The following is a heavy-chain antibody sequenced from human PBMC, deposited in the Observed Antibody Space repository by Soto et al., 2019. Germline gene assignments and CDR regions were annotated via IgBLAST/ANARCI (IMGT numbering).Heavy chain of an antibody. CDR2: INPNDGGT. CDR1: GYTFINYY. J-gene: IGHJ5*02. CDR3: VRPYSSSSNWFDP. V-gene: IGHV1-2*06. D-gene: IGHD6-6*01. Sequence: GASVKVSCKTSGYTFINYYLQWVRQAPGQGLEWMGRINPNDGGTIYAQTFQGRVTMTRDPSISTAYMELSRLTSDDTAVYYCVRPYSSSSNWFDPWGQGTLVTVSS.